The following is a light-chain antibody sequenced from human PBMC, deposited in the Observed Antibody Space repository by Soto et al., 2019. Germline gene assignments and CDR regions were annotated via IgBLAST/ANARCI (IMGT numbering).Light chain of an antibody. V-gene: IGKV3-20*01. CDR1: QSVDNR. CDR3: QHYSPSPVT. CDR2: DAS. Sequence: EIGVTQSPGTLSLSPGERATLSCRASQSVDNRLAWYQQKTGQPPRLLIFDASSRATDIPDRFSGRGSGTDFSLTITRLAPEDFALYYCQHYSPSPVTFGQRTRLAIK. J-gene: IGKJ5*01.